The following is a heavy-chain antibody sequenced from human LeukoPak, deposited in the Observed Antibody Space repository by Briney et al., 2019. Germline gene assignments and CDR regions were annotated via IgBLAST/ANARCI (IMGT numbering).Heavy chain of an antibody. CDR1: GFTFTNYA. CDR3: AKRERGTTGRFFDY. V-gene: IGHV3-23*01. J-gene: IGHJ4*02. D-gene: IGHD4-17*01. Sequence: GGSLRLSCAASGFTFTNYAMTWVRQAPGKGLEWVSGISEGVGNTYYADSVKGRFTISRDHSKNTLYLQMNSLRAEDTALYYCAKRERGTTGRFFDYWGQGTLVTVSS. CDR2: ISEGVGNT.